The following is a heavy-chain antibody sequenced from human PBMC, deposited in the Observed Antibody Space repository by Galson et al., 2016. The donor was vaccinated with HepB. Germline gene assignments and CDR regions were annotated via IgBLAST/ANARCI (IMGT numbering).Heavy chain of an antibody. CDR1: GGSISSGRYY. Sequence: SETLSLTCNVSGGSISSGRYYWGWICQTPGTGLEWIASIYYTGSTHYNPSLKSRVTISVDTSKNQFSLKVNSVTAADTAVYYCARLSGSCTRTSCQRIYYYYYAMDVWGQGTTVTVSS. CDR3: ARLSGSCTRTSCQRIYYYYYAMDV. D-gene: IGHD2-2*01. J-gene: IGHJ6*02. V-gene: IGHV4-39*01. CDR2: IYYTGST.